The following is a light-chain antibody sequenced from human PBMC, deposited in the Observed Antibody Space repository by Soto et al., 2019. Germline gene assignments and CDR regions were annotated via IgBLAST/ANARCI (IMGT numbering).Light chain of an antibody. CDR2: EGS. J-gene: IGLJ2*01. Sequence: QSALTQPASVSGSPGQSITISCTGTSTDIGNYNFVSWYQQHPGKAPKLMIYEGSKRPSGVSNRFSGSKSGNTASLTISGLQAEDEADYYCCSYASVSIPVIFGGGTKLTVL. CDR3: CSYASVSIPVI. V-gene: IGLV2-23*01. CDR1: STDIGNYNF.